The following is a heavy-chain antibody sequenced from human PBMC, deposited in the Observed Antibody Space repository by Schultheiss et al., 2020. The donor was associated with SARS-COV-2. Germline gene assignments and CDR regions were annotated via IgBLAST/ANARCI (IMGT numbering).Heavy chain of an antibody. CDR1: GFTFSNYD. Sequence: GGSLRLSCAASGFTFSNYDMHWVRQATGKGLEWVSVIGTAGDPYYPGSVKGRFTISRHNSKNTLYLQMNSLRAEDTAVYYCARYCGGDCYDAFDIWGQGTMVTVSS. CDR2: IGTAGDP. CDR3: ARYCGGDCYDAFDI. J-gene: IGHJ3*02. V-gene: IGHV3-13*05. D-gene: IGHD2-21*01.